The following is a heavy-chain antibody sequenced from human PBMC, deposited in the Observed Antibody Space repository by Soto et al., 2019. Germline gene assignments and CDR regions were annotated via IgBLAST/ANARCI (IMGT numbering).Heavy chain of an antibody. D-gene: IGHD6-13*01. CDR3: AKDPGAQQLVHWALDI. J-gene: IGHJ3*02. V-gene: IGHV3-23*01. CDR2: ISGSGGST. CDR1: GFTFSSYA. Sequence: GGSLRLSCAASGFTFSSYAMSWVRQAPGKGLEWVSAISGSGGSTYYADSVKGRFTISRDNSKNTLYLQMNSLRAEDTAVYYCAKDPGAQQLVHWALDIWGQGTMVTVSS.